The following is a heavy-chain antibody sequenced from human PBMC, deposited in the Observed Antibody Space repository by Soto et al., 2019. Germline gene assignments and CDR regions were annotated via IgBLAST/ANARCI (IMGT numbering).Heavy chain of an antibody. CDR3: ARRSGGDTKVFRGWFDP. D-gene: IGHD2-21*01. V-gene: IGHV4-59*08. CDR1: GGSISSYY. Sequence: SETLSLTCTVSGGSISSYYWSWIRQPPGKGLEWIGYIYYSGSTNYNPSLKSRVTISVDTSKNQFSLKLSSVTAADTAVYYCARRSGGDTKVFRGWFDPWGQGTLVTVSS. J-gene: IGHJ5*02. CDR2: IYYSGST.